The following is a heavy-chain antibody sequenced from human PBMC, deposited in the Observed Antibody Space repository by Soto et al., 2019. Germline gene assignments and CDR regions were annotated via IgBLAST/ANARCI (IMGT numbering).Heavy chain of an antibody. D-gene: IGHD1-1*01. CDR2: IDPSDSYT. Sequence: PGESLKISCKGSGYSFTSYWISWVRQMPGKGLEWMGRIDPSDSYTNYSPSFQGHVTISADKSISTAYLQWSSLKASDTAMYYCARRPVRYYYYYGMDFWGQGTTVTVSS. CDR3: ARRPVRYYYYYGMDF. CDR1: GYSFTSYW. V-gene: IGHV5-10-1*01. J-gene: IGHJ6*02.